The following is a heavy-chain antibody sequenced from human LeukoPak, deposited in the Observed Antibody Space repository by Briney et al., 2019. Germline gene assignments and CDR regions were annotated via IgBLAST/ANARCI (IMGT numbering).Heavy chain of an antibody. D-gene: IGHD3-10*01. CDR3: AIQKADLITMIRGVIAY. J-gene: IGHJ4*02. V-gene: IGHV3-7*01. CDR2: IKQDGSEK. CDR1: GFTFSSYW. Sequence: GGSLRLSCAASGFTFSSYWMSWVRQAPGKGLEWVANIKQDGSEKYYVDSVKGRFTISRDNAKNSLYLQMNSLRAEDTAVYYCAIQKADLITMIRGVIAYRGQGTLVTVSS.